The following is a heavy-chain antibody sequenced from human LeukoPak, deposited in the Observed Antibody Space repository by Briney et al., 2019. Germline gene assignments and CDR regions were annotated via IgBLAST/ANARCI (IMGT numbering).Heavy chain of an antibody. V-gene: IGHV1-2*02. J-gene: IGHJ4*02. CDR1: GYTFTGYY. CDR3: ATDLGGIAAAVLH. Sequence: GASVKVSCKASGYTFTGYYMHWVRQAPGQGLEWMGWIDPNSGGTNYAQKFQGRVTMTEDTSTDTAYMELSSLRSEDTAVYYCATDLGGIAAAVLHWGQGTLVTVSS. CDR2: IDPNSGGT. D-gene: IGHD6-13*01.